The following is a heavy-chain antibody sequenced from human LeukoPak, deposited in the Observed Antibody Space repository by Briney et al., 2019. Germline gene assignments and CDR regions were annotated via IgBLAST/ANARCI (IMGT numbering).Heavy chain of an antibody. CDR2: IYYSGST. CDR3: ARVSRHDYGGYWDAFDI. J-gene: IGHJ3*02. Sequence: PSETLSLTCTVSGGSISSYYWSWIRQPPGKGLEWIGYIYYSGSTNYNPSLKSRVTISVDTSRNQFSLKLSSVTAADTAVYYCARVSRHDYGGYWDAFDIWGQGTVVTVSS. CDR1: GGSISSYY. V-gene: IGHV4-59*01. D-gene: IGHD4-17*01.